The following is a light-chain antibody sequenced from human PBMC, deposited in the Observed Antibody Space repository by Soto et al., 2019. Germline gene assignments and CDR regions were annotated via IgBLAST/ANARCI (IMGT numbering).Light chain of an antibody. CDR1: QNIDIS. CDR2: AAS. Sequence: DIQMTQSPSTLSASVGDRVTITCRASQNIDISLAWFQQRPGQAPKVLIYAASGLASGVPSTFSGSGSGTEFTLTISSLQPDDFATYFCQHYDTFSWAFGHGTKV. J-gene: IGKJ1*01. V-gene: IGKV1-5*01. CDR3: QHYDTFSWA.